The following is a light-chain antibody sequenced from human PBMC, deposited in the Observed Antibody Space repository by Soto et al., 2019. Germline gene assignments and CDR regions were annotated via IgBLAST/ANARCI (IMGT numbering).Light chain of an antibody. CDR2: AAS. V-gene: IGKV1-12*01. CDR1: QDIRTR. CDR3: QQANSFPLS. J-gene: IGKJ5*01. Sequence: DIQVTQSPSSVSASVGDSVTITCRASQDIRTRLAWYQQKPGKAPKVLIYAASTLEAGVPLRFSGSGYGTDFTLPSSGLQPEEFATYYCQQANSFPLSFGQGTRLVI.